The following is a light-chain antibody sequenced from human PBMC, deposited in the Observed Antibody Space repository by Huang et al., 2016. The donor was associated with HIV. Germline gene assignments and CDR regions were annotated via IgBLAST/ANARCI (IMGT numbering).Light chain of an antibody. Sequence: DIVMTQSPDSLAVSLGERATVNCKSSQSLLYGSNNQNYLAWYQQKPGQPPKLLIYWASTRESGVPDRCSGSGSGTDFTLTISSLQAEDVAFYYCQQYFNAPITFGQGTRLEI. J-gene: IGKJ5*01. V-gene: IGKV4-1*01. CDR3: QQYFNAPIT. CDR2: WAS. CDR1: QSLLYGSNNQNY.